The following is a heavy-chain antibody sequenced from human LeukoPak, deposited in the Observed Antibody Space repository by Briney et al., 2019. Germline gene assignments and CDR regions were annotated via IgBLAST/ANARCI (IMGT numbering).Heavy chain of an antibody. CDR2: IYSSGST. D-gene: IGHD4-23*01. J-gene: IGHJ4*02. CDR3: ARGGKATVVTM. Sequence: PSETLSLPCTVSGGSINSYYWSWIRQPAGKGLEWIGRIYSSGSTNYNPSLKSRVSMSVDKSKNQFSLKLTSVTAADTAVYYCARGGKATVVTMWGQGILVTVSS. CDR1: GGSINSYY. V-gene: IGHV4-4*07.